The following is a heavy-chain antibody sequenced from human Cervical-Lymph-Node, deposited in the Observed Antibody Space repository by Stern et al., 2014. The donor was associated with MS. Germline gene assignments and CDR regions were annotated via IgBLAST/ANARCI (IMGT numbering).Heavy chain of an antibody. CDR3: ARSVYRHWELPLEFDY. CDR2: IYPGDSHT. V-gene: IGHV5-51*01. Sequence: VQLVESGSEVKKPGESLKISCQATGYSFTDYWIALVRQMPGKGLEWMGIIYPGDSHTKYSPSFQGQVPISADKSISTAYMQWTSLRASDTAMYYCARSVYRHWELPLEFDYWGQGTLVTAS. J-gene: IGHJ4*02. D-gene: IGHD1-26*01. CDR1: GYSFTDYW.